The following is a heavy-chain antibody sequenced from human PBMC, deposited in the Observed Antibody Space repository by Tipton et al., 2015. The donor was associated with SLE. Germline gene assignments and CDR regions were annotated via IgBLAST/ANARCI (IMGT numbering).Heavy chain of an antibody. CDR2: LSYSGST. V-gene: IGHV4-59*12. CDR3: ARDLRAIGDRFDP. D-gene: IGHD3-16*01. CDR1: GGSLSVYY. Sequence: TLSLTCTGSGGSLSVYYWSWIRQSLEKGLEWIGYLSYSGSTNYNPTLGSRVTISVDTSKNQFSLKLSSVTAADTAVYYCARDLRAIGDRFDPWGQGALVTGSS. J-gene: IGHJ5*02.